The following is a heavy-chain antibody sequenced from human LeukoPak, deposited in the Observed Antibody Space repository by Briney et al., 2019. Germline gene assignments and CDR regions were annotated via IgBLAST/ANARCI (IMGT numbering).Heavy chain of an antibody. D-gene: IGHD6-13*01. Sequence: SVKVSCKASGGTFSSYAISWVRQAPGQGLEWMGGIIPIFGTANYAQKFQSRVTITADESTSTAYMELSSLRSEDTAVYYCARDRGRRTAAGTYYYYGMDVWGKGTTVTVSS. V-gene: IGHV1-69*13. J-gene: IGHJ6*04. CDR1: GGTFSSYA. CDR3: ARDRGRRTAAGTYYYYGMDV. CDR2: IIPIFGTA.